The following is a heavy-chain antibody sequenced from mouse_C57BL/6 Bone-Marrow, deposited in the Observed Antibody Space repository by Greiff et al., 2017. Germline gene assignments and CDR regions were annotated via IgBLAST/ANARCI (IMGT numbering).Heavy chain of an antibody. CDR3: TPLITTVVAPRFAY. D-gene: IGHD1-1*01. CDR1: GFNIKDDY. J-gene: IGHJ3*01. V-gene: IGHV14-4*01. Sequence: VQLQQSGAELVRPGASVKLSCTASGFNIKDDYMHWVKQRPEQGLEWIGWIDPENGDTEYASKFQGKATITADTSSNTAYLQLSSLTSEDTAVYYCTPLITTVVAPRFAYWGQGTLVTVSA. CDR2: IDPENGDT.